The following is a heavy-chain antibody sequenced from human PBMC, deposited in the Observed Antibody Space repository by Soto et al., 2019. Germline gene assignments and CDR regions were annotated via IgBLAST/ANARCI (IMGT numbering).Heavy chain of an antibody. CDR2: INPSGGST. J-gene: IGHJ6*02. Sequence: ASVKVSCKASGYTFTSYGISWVRQAPGQGLEWMGIINPSGGSTSYAQKFQGRVTMTRDTSTSTVYMELSSLRSEDTAVYYCARGSCGGDCYFSYYYGMDVWGQGTTVTVSS. D-gene: IGHD2-21*02. CDR1: GYTFTSYG. CDR3: ARGSCGGDCYFSYYYGMDV. V-gene: IGHV1-46*03.